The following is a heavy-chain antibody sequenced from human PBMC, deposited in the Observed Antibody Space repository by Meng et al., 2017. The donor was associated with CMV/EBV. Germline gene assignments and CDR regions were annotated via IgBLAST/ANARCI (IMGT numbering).Heavy chain of an antibody. CDR3: ARSGSPLMAGL. Sequence: SETLSLTCTVSGGSISSYYWSWIRQPPGKGLEWIGYIYYSGSTNYNPSLKSRVTISVDTSKNQFSPKLSSVTAADTAVYYCARSGSPLMAGLWGQGTLVTVSS. D-gene: IGHD6-19*01. CDR1: GGSISSYY. CDR2: IYYSGST. J-gene: IGHJ4*02. V-gene: IGHV4-59*01.